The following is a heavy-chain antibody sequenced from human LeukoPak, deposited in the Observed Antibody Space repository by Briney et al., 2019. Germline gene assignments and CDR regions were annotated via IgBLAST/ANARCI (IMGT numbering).Heavy chain of an antibody. CDR3: ATGIGVVVVAASNAFDI. J-gene: IGHJ3*02. CDR1: GYTFTCYD. CDR2: MNPNSGNT. V-gene: IGHV1-8*03. D-gene: IGHD2-15*01. Sequence: ASVKVSCKASGYTFTCYDINWVRQATGQGLEWMGWMNPNSGNTGYAQKFQGRVTITRNTSISTAYMELSSLRSEDTAVYYCATGIGVVVVAASNAFDIWGQGTMVTVSS.